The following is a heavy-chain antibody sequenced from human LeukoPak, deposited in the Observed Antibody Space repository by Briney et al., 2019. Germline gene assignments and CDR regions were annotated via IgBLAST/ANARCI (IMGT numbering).Heavy chain of an antibody. V-gene: IGHV4-30-2*01. CDR1: GGSMSRGGYS. J-gene: IGHJ4*02. Sequence: SETLSLICTVCGGSMSRGGYSWSWIRRPPGKGLEWNGYIYHSGTTYYNPSLKSRVTISVDRSKNQFSLKLSSVTAADTAVYYCASSPGGALGPPYYFDYWGQGTLVTVSS. CDR2: IYHSGTT. D-gene: IGHD3-10*01. CDR3: ASSPGGALGPPYYFDY.